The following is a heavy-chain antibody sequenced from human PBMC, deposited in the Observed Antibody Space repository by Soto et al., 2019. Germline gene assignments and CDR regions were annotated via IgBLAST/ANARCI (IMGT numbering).Heavy chain of an antibody. CDR3: ARGRGIAAAGTVVYYYGMDV. Sequence: QVQLVQSGAEVKKPGSSVKVSCKASGGTFSSYAIRWVRQAPGQGLEWMGGIIPIFGTANYAQKFQGRVTITADESTSTAYMELSSLRSEDTAVYYCARGRGIAAAGTVVYYYGMDVWGQGTTVTVSS. J-gene: IGHJ6*02. D-gene: IGHD6-13*01. V-gene: IGHV1-69*01. CDR2: IIPIFGTA. CDR1: GGTFSSYA.